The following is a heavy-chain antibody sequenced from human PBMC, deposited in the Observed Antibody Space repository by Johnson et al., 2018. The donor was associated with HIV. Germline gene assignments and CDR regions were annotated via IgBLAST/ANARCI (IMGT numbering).Heavy chain of an antibody. CDR2: ISYDGSNK. CDR3: ARPRRLFEGHDAFDI. J-gene: IGHJ3*02. D-gene: IGHD2-21*01. V-gene: IGHV3-30*04. Sequence: QMQLVESGGGVVQPGRSLRLSCAASGLTFSSYAMHWVRQAPGKGLEWVAVISYDGSNKYYADSVKGRFTISRDNSKNTLYLQMNSLRAEDTAVYYCARPRRLFEGHDAFDIWGQGTMVTVSS. CDR1: GLTFSSYA.